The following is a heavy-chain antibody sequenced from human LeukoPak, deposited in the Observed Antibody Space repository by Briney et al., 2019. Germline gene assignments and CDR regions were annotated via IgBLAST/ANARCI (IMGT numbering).Heavy chain of an antibody. CDR3: ARGESSNWSFDY. Sequence: SETLSLTCTVSGGSVSSGIYSWSWIRQPPGKGLEWIGYIYYSGSSNYNPSLMSRVAISVDTSKNQFSLKLGSVTAADAAVYYCARGESSNWSFDYWGQGTPVTVSS. V-gene: IGHV4-61*01. D-gene: IGHD6-13*01. CDR2: IYYSGSS. CDR1: GGSVSSGIYS. J-gene: IGHJ4*02.